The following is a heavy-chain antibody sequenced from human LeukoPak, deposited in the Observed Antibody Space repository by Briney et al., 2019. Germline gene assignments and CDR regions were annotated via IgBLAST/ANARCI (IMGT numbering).Heavy chain of an antibody. J-gene: IGHJ4*02. V-gene: IGHV3-7*01. CDR3: AREWQGGIAAAGTRIEGDY. Sequence: PGGSLRLSCAASGFTFSDYYMSWIRQVPGKGLEWVANIKQDGSEKNYVDSVKGRFTISRDNAENSLFLQMNSLRVEDTAVYYCAREWQGGIAAAGTRIEGDYWGQGTLVAVSS. CDR1: GFTFSDYY. D-gene: IGHD6-13*01. CDR2: IKQDGSEK.